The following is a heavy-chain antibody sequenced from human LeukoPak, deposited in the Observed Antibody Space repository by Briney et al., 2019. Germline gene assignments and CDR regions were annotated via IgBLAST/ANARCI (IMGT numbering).Heavy chain of an antibody. Sequence: PGGSLRLSCAASGFTFSSYAMSWVRQAPGKGLEWVANIKQDGSEKYSVDSVKGRFTISRDNAKNSLYLQLNSLRAEDTAVYYCAREGITAAADYWGQGTLVTASS. CDR2: IKQDGSEK. D-gene: IGHD6-13*01. CDR3: AREGITAAADY. CDR1: GFTFSSYA. V-gene: IGHV3-7*01. J-gene: IGHJ4*02.